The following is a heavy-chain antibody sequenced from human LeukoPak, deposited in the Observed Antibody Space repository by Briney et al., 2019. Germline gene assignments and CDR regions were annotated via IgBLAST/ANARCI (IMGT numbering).Heavy chain of an antibody. D-gene: IGHD6-19*01. Sequence: EASVKVSCKASGYTFTGYYMHWVRQASGKGLEWVGRIRSKANSYATAYAASVKGRFTISRDDSKNTAYLQMNSLKTEDTAVYYCTTPVAGREFDYWGQGTLVTVSS. CDR3: TTPVAGREFDY. V-gene: IGHV3-73*01. CDR1: GYTFTGYY. CDR2: IRSKANSYAT. J-gene: IGHJ4*02.